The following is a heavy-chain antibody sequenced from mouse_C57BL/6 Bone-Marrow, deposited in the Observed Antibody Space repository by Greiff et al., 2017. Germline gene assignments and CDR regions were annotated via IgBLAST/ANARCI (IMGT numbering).Heavy chain of an antibody. J-gene: IGHJ2*01. D-gene: IGHD1-2*01. Sequence: VQLKESGGGLVKPGGSLKLSCAASGFTFSDYGMHWVRQAPEKGLEWVAYISSGSSTIYYADTVKGRFTISSDNAKNTLCLQMTSLRSEYTAMYYCARTNYGGDFDYWGQGTTLTVSS. CDR2: ISSGSSTI. CDR3: ARTNYGGDFDY. V-gene: IGHV5-17*01. CDR1: GFTFSDYG.